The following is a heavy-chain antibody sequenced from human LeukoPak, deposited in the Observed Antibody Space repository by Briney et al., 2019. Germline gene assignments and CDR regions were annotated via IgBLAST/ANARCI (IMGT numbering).Heavy chain of an antibody. CDR1: DDSITIYY. D-gene: IGHD6-13*01. J-gene: IGHJ6*03. CDR2: IDHTGIT. CDR3: ARGRVSSSSWSSTYYYYFYMDV. V-gene: IGHV4-59*01. Sequence: PSETLSLTCTVSDDSITIYYWSWIRQPPGKGLEWIGYIDHTGITNYNPSLNSRVTISRDTSKNHFSLELSSVTAADTAVYFCARGRVSSSSWSSTYYYYFYMDVWGKGPRSPSP.